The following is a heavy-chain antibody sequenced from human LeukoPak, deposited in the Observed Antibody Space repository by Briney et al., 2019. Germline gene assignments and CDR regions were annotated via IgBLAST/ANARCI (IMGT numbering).Heavy chain of an antibody. CDR2: ISGDGGDT. Sequence: GGSLRLSCAASGFTFDDYAMHWVRQVPGKGLEWVSLISGDGGDTFYADSVRGSFTISRDNNKNSLFLQMNSLRTEDTALYYCARARGYSNLWGQGTLVTVSS. CDR1: GFTFDDYA. D-gene: IGHD5-12*01. J-gene: IGHJ4*02. CDR3: ARARGYSNL. V-gene: IGHV3-43*02.